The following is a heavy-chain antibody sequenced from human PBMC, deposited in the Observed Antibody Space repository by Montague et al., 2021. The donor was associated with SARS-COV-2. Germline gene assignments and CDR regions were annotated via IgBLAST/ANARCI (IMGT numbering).Heavy chain of an antibody. CDR3: ASPRWHWQLGVDY. CDR1: GFTFSSYW. D-gene: IGHD1-26*01. CDR2: IKSDGSNT. J-gene: IGHJ4*02. Sequence: SLRLSCAASGFTFSSYWMHWVRQAPGKGLVWVSRIKSDGSNTYYXDFVKGRFTISRDNSKNTLFLQMNSLTVEDTAVYYCASPRWHWQLGVDYWGQGTLVTVSS. V-gene: IGHV3-74*01.